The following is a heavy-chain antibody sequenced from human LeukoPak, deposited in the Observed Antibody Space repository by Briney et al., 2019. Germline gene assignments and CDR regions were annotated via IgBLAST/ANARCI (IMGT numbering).Heavy chain of an antibody. D-gene: IGHD3-10*01. CDR2: IYHSGST. V-gene: IGHV4-38-2*02. J-gene: IGHJ5*02. Sequence: KPSENLSLTXTVSGYSISSGYYWGWIRQPPGKGLEWIGSIYHSGSTYYNPSLKSRVTISVDTSKNQFSLKLSSVTAADTAVYYCARVPMVRGVSFDPWGQGTLVTVSS. CDR3: ARVPMVRGVSFDP. CDR1: GYSISSGYY.